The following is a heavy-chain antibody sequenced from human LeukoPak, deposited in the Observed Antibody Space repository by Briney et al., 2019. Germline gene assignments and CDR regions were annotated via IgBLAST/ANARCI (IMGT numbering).Heavy chain of an antibody. D-gene: IGHD3-22*01. CDR3: ARPYYYDSRIDP. CDR2: MYYSGST. Sequence: SETLSLTCTVSGGSISSGDYYRSWIRQPPGKGLEWIAYMYYSGSTYYNPSLKSRVTMSADTSKNQLSLKLSSLTAADTAVYYCARPYYYDSRIDPWGQGILVTVSS. J-gene: IGHJ5*02. CDR1: GGSISSGDYY. V-gene: IGHV4-30-4*01.